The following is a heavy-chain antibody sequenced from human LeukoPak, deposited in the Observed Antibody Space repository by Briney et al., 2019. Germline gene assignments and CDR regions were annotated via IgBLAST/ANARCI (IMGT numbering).Heavy chain of an antibody. CDR2: IIPILGIA. Sequence: ASVKVSCKASGGAFSSYAISWVRQAPGQGLEWLGRIIPILGIANYAQKFQGRVTITADKSTSTAYMELSSLGSEDTAVYYCARPYCSGGSCYSDDYYYYGMDVWGQGTTVTVSS. V-gene: IGHV1-69*04. CDR1: GGAFSSYA. CDR3: ARPYCSGGSCYSDDYYYYGMDV. J-gene: IGHJ6*02. D-gene: IGHD2-15*01.